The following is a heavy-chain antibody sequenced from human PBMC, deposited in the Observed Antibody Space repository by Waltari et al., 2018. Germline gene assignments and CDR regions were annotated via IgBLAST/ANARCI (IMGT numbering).Heavy chain of an antibody. CDR3: ARDLPPSGVATISLINAFDI. J-gene: IGHJ3*02. CDR1: GFTFSSYA. Sequence: QVQLVESGGGVVQPGRSLRLSCAASGFTFSSYAMHLVRQAPGKGLVWVAVISYDGSNKYYADSVKGRFTISRDNSKNTLYLQMNSLRAEDTAVYYCARDLPPSGVATISLINAFDIWGQGTMVTVSS. V-gene: IGHV3-30-3*01. D-gene: IGHD5-12*01. CDR2: ISYDGSNK.